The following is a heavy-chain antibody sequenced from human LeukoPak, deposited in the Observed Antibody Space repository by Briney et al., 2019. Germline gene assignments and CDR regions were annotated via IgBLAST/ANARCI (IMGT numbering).Heavy chain of an antibody. J-gene: IGHJ6*03. D-gene: IGHD3-10*01. CDR3: AKDGGVRGPDYYYYMDV. CDR2: IDNVDNT. Sequence: GGSLRLSCAASGFTVSRNYMSWVRQALGKGLEWVSVIDNVDNTNYADSVKGRFTISRDNSKNTLYLQMNSLRAEDTVVYYCAKDGGVRGPDYYYYMDVWGKGTTVTISS. CDR1: GFTVSRNY. V-gene: IGHV3-66*01.